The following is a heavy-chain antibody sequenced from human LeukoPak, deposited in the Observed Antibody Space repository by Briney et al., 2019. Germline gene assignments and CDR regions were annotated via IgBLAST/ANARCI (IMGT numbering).Heavy chain of an antibody. J-gene: IGHJ4*02. V-gene: IGHV3-23*01. D-gene: IGHD3-10*01. CDR3: AKDRRTMVRGVISGFDY. Sequence: GGSLRLSCAASGFTFSSYAMSWVRQAPGKGLEWVSAISGSGGSTYYADSVKGRFTISRDNSKNTLYLQMDSLRAEETAVYYCAKDRRTMVRGVISGFDYWGQGTLVTVSS. CDR2: ISGSGGST. CDR1: GFTFSSYA.